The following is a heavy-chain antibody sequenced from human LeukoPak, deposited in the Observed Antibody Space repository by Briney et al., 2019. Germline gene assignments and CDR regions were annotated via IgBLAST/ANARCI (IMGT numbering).Heavy chain of an antibody. V-gene: IGHV1-18*01. Sequence: GASVKVSCKASGGTFSSYAISWVRQAPGQGLEWMGWISAYNGNTNYAQKLQGRVTMTTDTSTSTAYMELRSLRSDDTAVYYCARENDYGDYGWFDPWGQGTLVTVSS. CDR1: GGTFSSYA. D-gene: IGHD4-17*01. J-gene: IGHJ5*02. CDR3: ARENDYGDYGWFDP. CDR2: ISAYNGNT.